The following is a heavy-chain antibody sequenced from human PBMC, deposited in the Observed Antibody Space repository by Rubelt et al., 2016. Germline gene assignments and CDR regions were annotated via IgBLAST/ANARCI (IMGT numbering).Heavy chain of an antibody. D-gene: IGHD3-22*01. V-gene: IGHV1-69*04. CDR1: GGTFSSYA. Sequence: QVQLVQSGAEVKKPGSSAKVSCKASGGTFSSYAISWVRQAPGQGLEWMGRIIPILGIANYAQKFQGRVTITADKSTSTAYMELSSLRSEDTAVYYCARDRLLDDSSGGDAFDIWGQGTMVTVSS. CDR3: ARDRLLDDSSGGDAFDI. J-gene: IGHJ3*02. CDR2: IIPILGIA.